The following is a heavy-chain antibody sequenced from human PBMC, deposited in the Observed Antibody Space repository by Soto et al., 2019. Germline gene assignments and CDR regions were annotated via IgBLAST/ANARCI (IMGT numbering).Heavy chain of an antibody. J-gene: IGHJ4*02. D-gene: IGHD1-1*01. Sequence: QFQLVQSGAEVKKPGASVKVSCKASGYTLTSYGISWGRQAPGQGVEWMGWISAYNGNTNYAQKLQGRVTMTTDTSTSTAYMELRSLRSDDTAVYYCARVPDDHTGRYYFDYWGQGTLVTVSS. CDR1: GYTLTSYG. CDR2: ISAYNGNT. CDR3: ARVPDDHTGRYYFDY. V-gene: IGHV1-18*01.